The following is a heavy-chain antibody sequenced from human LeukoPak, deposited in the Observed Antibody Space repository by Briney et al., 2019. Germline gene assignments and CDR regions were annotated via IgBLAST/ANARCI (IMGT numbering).Heavy chain of an antibody. V-gene: IGHV3-23*01. CDR2: ISGGGGTT. CDR1: GFTFSSYA. Sequence: SGGSLRLPCAASGFTFSSYAMSWVRQAPGKGLEWVSGISGGGGTTYYADSVKGRFTTSRDNSKSTLYLQMNSLRAEDTAVYYCAVYRVTAGWFDYWGQGTLVTVSS. J-gene: IGHJ4*02. CDR3: AVYRVTAGWFDY. D-gene: IGHD2-21*02.